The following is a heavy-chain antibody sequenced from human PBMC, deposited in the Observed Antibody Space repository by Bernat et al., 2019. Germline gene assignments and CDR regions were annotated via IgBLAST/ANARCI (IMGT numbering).Heavy chain of an antibody. D-gene: IGHD6-19*01. V-gene: IGHV3-48*03. J-gene: IGHJ5*02. CDR1: GFTFSSYE. Sequence: EVQLVESGGGLVQPGGSLRLSCAASGFTFSSYEMNWVRQAPGKGLEWVSYISSSGSTIYYADSVKGRFTISRDNAKNSLYLQMNSLRAKDTAVYYCARGYSSGWYAGWFDPWGQGTLVTVSS. CDR3: ARGYSSGWYAGWFDP. CDR2: ISSSGSTI.